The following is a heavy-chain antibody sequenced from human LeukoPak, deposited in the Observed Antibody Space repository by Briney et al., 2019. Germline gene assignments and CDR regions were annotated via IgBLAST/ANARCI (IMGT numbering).Heavy chain of an antibody. J-gene: IGHJ4*02. CDR3: ARDSSGFPRDASDY. CDR1: GYTSTSYG. Sequence: GASVKVSCKASGYTSTSYGINWVRQAPGQGLEWMGWISAYNGHTNYAQKLQGRVTMTTDTSTSTAHMELRSLRSDDTAVYFCARDSSGFPRDASDYWGQGTLVTVSS. V-gene: IGHV1-18*01. CDR2: ISAYNGHT. D-gene: IGHD3-22*01.